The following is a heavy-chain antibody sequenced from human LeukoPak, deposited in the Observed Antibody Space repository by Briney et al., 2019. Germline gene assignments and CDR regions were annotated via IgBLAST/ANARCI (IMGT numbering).Heavy chain of an antibody. CDR3: ARVPAAGTGPDY. CDR1: GGSFSGYY. CDR2: INHSGST. J-gene: IGHJ4*02. Sequence: SETLSLTCAVYGGSFSGYYWSWIRQPPGKGLEWIGEINHSGSTKYNPSLKSRVTMSVDTSKNQFSLKLSSVTAADTAVYYCARVPAAGTGPDYWGQGTLVTVSS. V-gene: IGHV4-34*01. D-gene: IGHD6-13*01.